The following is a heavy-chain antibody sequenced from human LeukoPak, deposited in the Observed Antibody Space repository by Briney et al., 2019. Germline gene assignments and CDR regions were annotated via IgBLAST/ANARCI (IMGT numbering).Heavy chain of an antibody. Sequence: GGSLRLSCAASGFTFSSYSMSWVRQAPGKGLEWVSAITGSGGSTYYADSVKDRFTIFRDISGTTLYLQMNSLSAEDTAIYYCAKHGYSYGYFDYWGQGTLVTVSS. V-gene: IGHV3-23*01. J-gene: IGHJ4*02. CDR2: ITGSGGST. D-gene: IGHD5-18*01. CDR1: GFTFSSYS. CDR3: AKHGYSYGYFDY.